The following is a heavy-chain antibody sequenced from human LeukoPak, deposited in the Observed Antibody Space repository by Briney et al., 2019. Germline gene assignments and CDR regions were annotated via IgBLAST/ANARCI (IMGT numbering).Heavy chain of an antibody. CDR2: IYTSGST. J-gene: IGHJ4*02. D-gene: IGHD6-6*01. Sequence: SETLSLTCTVSGGSISSSSYYWGWIRQPPGKGLEWIGRIYTSGSTNYNPSLKSRVTMSVDTSKNQFSLKLSSVTAADTAVYYCARASSIAALNWGQGTLVTVSS. CDR3: ARASSIAALN. V-gene: IGHV4-61*05. CDR1: GGSISSSSYY.